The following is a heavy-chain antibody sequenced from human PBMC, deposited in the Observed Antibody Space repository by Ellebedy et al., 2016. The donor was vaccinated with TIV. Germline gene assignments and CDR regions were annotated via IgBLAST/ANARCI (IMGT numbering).Heavy chain of an antibody. CDR3: AKSYWSSSGQEYYFDY. J-gene: IGHJ4*02. CDR2: ISWNSGSI. D-gene: IGHD6-19*01. CDR1: GFTFDDYA. Sequence: SLKISCAASGFTFDDYAMHWVRQAPGKGLEWVSGISWNSGSIGYADSVKGRFTISRDNAKNSLYLQMNSLRAEDTALYYCAKSYWSSSGQEYYFDYWGQGTLVTVSS. V-gene: IGHV3-9*01.